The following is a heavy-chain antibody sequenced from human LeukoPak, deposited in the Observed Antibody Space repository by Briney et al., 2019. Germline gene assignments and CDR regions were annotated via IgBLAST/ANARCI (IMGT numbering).Heavy chain of an antibody. Sequence: ASVKISCKASGGTFSSYAISWLRQAPGQGLEWMGGIIPIFGTANYAQKFQGRVTITADESTSTAYMELSSLRSEDTAVYYCARDRDYYDSIRASRFDPWGQGTVVTVSS. CDR3: ARDRDYYDSIRASRFDP. CDR1: GGTFSSYA. CDR2: IIPIFGTA. D-gene: IGHD3-3*01. V-gene: IGHV1-69*13. J-gene: IGHJ5*02.